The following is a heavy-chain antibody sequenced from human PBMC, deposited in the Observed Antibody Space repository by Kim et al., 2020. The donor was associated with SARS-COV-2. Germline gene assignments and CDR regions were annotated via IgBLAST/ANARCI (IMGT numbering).Heavy chain of an antibody. V-gene: IGHV4-59*13. CDR1: GGSISSYY. J-gene: IGHJ4*02. D-gene: IGHD4-17*01. Sequence: SETLSLTCTVSGGSISSYYWSWIRQPPGKGLEWIGYIYYSGSTNYNPSLKSRVTISVDTSKNQFSLKLSSVTAADTAVYYCARGDYGDYVFLFDYWGQGTLVTVSS. CDR3: ARGDYGDYVFLFDY. CDR2: IYYSGST.